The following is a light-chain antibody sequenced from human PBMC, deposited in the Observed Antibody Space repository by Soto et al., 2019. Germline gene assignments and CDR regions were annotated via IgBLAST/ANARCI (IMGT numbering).Light chain of an antibody. CDR3: CSYAGSLIFV. CDR2: DVS. J-gene: IGLJ1*01. Sequence: QSVLTQPRSVSGSPGQSVTISYTGTSSDIGNYNYVSWYQQYPGKAPKLIIYDVSKRPSGIPDRFFGSKFGNTASLTISGLQAEDEADYYCCSYAGSLIFVFGTGTKLTVL. V-gene: IGLV2-11*01. CDR1: SSDIGNYNY.